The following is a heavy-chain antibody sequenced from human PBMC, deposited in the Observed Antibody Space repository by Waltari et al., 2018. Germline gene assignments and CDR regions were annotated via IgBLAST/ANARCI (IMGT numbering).Heavy chain of an antibody. V-gene: IGHV3-13*01. CDR1: GFILSNHD. CDR2: VGSGGDT. D-gene: IGHD2-21*01. J-gene: IGHJ6*02. CDR3: ARVGDKSLNYGLDV. Sequence: EVQLVESGGGLVQPGGSLRLSCAASGFILSNHDMHWVSQATGKGLEWVSGVGSGGDTYYLDSVKGRFSISRENAENSLYLQMDSLRAGDTAVYYCARVGDKSLNYGLDVWGQGTTVTVSS.